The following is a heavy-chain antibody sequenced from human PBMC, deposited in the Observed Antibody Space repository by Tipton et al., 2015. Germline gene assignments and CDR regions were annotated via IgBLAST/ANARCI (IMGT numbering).Heavy chain of an antibody. CDR3: ATLYSGYDWWFDY. V-gene: IGHV3-48*04. J-gene: IGHJ4*02. CDR2: IRSSGTVI. CDR1: GFTLTGYG. D-gene: IGHD5-12*01. Sequence: SLRLSCAASGFTLTGYGMNWVRQAPGKGLEWISYIRSSGTVIHYADSVKGRFTISRDNAKNSLYLQMNGLRAEDTAVYYCATLYSGYDWWFDYWGQGTLVTVSP.